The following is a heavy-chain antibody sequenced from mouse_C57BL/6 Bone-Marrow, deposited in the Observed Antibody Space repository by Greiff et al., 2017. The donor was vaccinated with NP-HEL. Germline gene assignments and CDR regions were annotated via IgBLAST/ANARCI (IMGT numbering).Heavy chain of an antibody. V-gene: IGHV7-3*01. CDR2: ISNKANGYTT. D-gene: IGHD1-1*01. J-gene: IGHJ2*01. Sequence: EVQLVESGGGLVQPGGSLSLSCAASGFTFTDYYMSWVRQSPGKALEWLGFISNKANGYTTEYSASVKVRFTISRDNSQSIIYLQMNALRAEASATYYCARYAGRSYDFDGWDQGTTLTVTS. CDR3: ARYAGRSYDFDG. CDR1: GFTFTDYY.